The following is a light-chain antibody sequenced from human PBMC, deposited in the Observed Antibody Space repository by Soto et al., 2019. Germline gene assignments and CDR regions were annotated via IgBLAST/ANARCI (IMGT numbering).Light chain of an antibody. V-gene: IGKV1-33*01. CDR2: DVS. CDR1: QDISDN. J-gene: IGKJ1*01. CDR3: QQYYSYSWT. Sequence: DIQVTQSPSSLSTSVGDRVTITCQSSQDISDNLNWYQQKQGKAPKVLISDVSNLETGVSSRFSGSGSGTDFTLTISCLQSEDFATYYCQQYYSYSWTFGQGTKVDIK.